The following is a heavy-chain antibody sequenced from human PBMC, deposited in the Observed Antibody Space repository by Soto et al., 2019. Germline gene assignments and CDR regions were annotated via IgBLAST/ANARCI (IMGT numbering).Heavy chain of an antibody. CDR1: GFTVSSNY. CDR2: IYSGGDT. Sequence: EVQLVESGGGLVQPGGSLRLSCAASGFTVSSNYMSWVRQAPGKGLEWVAVIYSGGDTYYADSVKGRFTISRDNSKNTLYLQMSSLRAEDTAVYYCERELGYNNKSYYYYYMDVWGKGTTVTLS. J-gene: IGHJ6*03. CDR3: ERELGYNNKSYYYYYMDV. D-gene: IGHD1-20*01. V-gene: IGHV3-66*01.